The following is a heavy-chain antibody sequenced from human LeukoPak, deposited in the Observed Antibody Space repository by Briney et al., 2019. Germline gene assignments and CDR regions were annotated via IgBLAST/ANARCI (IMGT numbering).Heavy chain of an antibody. V-gene: IGHV4-39*07. J-gene: IGHJ5*02. CDR2: IYYSGST. CDR3: ARDLTTAAGTSSWFDP. CDR1: GGSISSSSYY. D-gene: IGHD6-13*01. Sequence: SETLSLTCTVSGGSISSSSYYWGWIRQPPGKGLEWIGCIYYSGSTYYNPPLKSRVTISVDTSKNQFSLKLSSVTAADTAVYYCARDLTTAAGTSSWFDPWGQGTLVTVSS.